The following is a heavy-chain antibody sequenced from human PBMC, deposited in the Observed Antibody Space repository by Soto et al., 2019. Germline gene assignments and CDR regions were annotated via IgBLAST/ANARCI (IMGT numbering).Heavy chain of an antibody. CDR1: GYTFTSYG. Sequence: QVQLVQSGAEVKKPGASVKVSCKASGYTFTSYGISWVRQAPGQGLEWMGWISAYNGNTNYAQKLQGRVTMTTDTSTSTAYMKLRSLRSDDTAVYYCARDCSSTSCYSPHYYYYYYMDVWGKGTTVTVSS. V-gene: IGHV1-18*01. J-gene: IGHJ6*03. D-gene: IGHD2-2*02. CDR2: ISAYNGNT. CDR3: ARDCSSTSCYSPHYYYYYYMDV.